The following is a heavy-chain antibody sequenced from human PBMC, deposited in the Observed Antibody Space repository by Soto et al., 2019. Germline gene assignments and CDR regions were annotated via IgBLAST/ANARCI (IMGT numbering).Heavy chain of an antibody. Sequence: VASVKVSCKASGGTFSSYAISWVRQAPGQGLEWMGGIIPIFGTANYAQKFQGRVTITADESTSTAYMELSSLRSEDTAVYYCARSVTTYSSSSGGEDSYGMDVWGQGTTVTVSS. J-gene: IGHJ6*02. CDR1: GGTFSSYA. V-gene: IGHV1-69*13. D-gene: IGHD6-6*01. CDR2: IIPIFGTA. CDR3: ARSVTTYSSSSGGEDSYGMDV.